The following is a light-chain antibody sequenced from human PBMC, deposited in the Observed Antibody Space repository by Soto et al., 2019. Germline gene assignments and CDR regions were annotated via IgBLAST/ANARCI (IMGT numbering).Light chain of an antibody. V-gene: IGKV3-15*01. CDR1: QSVTTN. Sequence: EIVMTQSPVTLSVSPGERATLSCRASQSVTTNLAWHQQKPGQSPRLLIYGASARATGVPARFSGSGSGTEFTLTISSLQSEDFAVYYCQQYNDWPPWTFGQGTKVDMK. CDR2: GAS. CDR3: QQYNDWPPWT. J-gene: IGKJ1*01.